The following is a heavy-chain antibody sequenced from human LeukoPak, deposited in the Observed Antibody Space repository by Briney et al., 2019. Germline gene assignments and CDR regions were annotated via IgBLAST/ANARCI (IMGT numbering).Heavy chain of an antibody. J-gene: IGHJ4*02. CDR3: AKDKGFGGVIAAFDY. V-gene: IGHV3-9*01. CDR1: GFIFDDYA. D-gene: IGHD3-16*02. Sequence: PGGSLRLSCVASGFIFDDYAMHWVRQAPGKGLEWVSGISWNSGSIDYADSVKGRFTISRDNAKNSLYLQMHSLRAEDTALYFCAKDKGFGGVIAAFDYWGQGTLVTVSS. CDR2: ISWNSGSI.